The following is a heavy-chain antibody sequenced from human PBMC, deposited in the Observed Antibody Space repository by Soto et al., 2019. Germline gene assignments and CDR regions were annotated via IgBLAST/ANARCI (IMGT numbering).Heavy chain of an antibody. CDR2: ISYDGSNK. CDR3: ARGYSGYDLDY. D-gene: IGHD5-12*01. CDR1: GFTFSSYA. Sequence: PGGSLRLSCAASGFTFSSYAMHWVRQAPGKGLEWVAVISYDGSNKYYADSVRGRFTISRDNSKNTLYLQMNSLRAEDTAVYYCARGYSGYDLDYWGQGTLVTISS. J-gene: IGHJ4*02. V-gene: IGHV3-30-3*01.